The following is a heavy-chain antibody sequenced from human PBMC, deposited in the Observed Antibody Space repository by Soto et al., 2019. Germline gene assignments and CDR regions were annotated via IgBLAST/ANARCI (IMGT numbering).Heavy chain of an antibody. Sequence: TSETLSLTCTVSGDSITRYYSSWIRQPPGKGLEWIGYIYYSGTINYNPSLKNRVTISIDTSKNQFSLKLSSVTAADTAVYSCARGVRGRKIFDYWGQGALVTVSS. CDR2: IYYSGTI. D-gene: IGHD3-10*01. CDR1: GDSITRYY. CDR3: ARGVRGRKIFDY. V-gene: IGHV4-59*12. J-gene: IGHJ4*02.